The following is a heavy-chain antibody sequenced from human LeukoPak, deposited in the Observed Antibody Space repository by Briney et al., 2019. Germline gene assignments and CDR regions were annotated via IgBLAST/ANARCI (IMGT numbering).Heavy chain of an antibody. CDR2: IYYTGST. Sequence: SETLSLTCTISGGSISSYYWSWIRQPPGKGLEWIGYIYYTGSTNHNPSLKSRVTISVDTSKNQFSLKLSSVTAADTAVYYCARGSGDSSGYYYVEDYWGQGTLVTVSS. J-gene: IGHJ4*02. D-gene: IGHD3-22*01. CDR3: ARGSGDSSGYYYVEDY. V-gene: IGHV4-59*12. CDR1: GGSISSYY.